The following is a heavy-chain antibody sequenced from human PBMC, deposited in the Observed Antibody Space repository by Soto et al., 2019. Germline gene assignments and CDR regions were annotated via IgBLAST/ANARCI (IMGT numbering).Heavy chain of an antibody. CDR2: ISAYNGNT. J-gene: IGHJ5*02. V-gene: IGHV1-18*01. CDR3: ARGDSSSWSGWFDP. Sequence: ASVKVSCKASGYTFTSYGISWVRQAPGQGLERMGWISAYNGNTNYAQKLQGRVTMTTDTSTSTAYMELRSLRSDDTAVYYCARGDSSSWSGWFDPWGQGTLVTVSS. D-gene: IGHD6-13*01. CDR1: GYTFTSYG.